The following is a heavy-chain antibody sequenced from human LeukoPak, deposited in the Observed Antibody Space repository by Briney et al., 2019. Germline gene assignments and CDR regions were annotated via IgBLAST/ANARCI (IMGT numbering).Heavy chain of an antibody. CDR2: MNPNSGNT. J-gene: IGHJ6*03. CDR1: GYTFTSYD. V-gene: IGHV1-8*03. CDR3: ARGRSGYEQSYYYYYMDV. Sequence: ASVKVSCKASGYTFTSYDINWVRQATEQGLEWMGWMNPNSGNTGYAQKFQGRVTITRNTSISTAYMELSSLRSEDTAVYYCARGRSGYEQSYYYYYMDVWGKGTTVTVSS. D-gene: IGHD5-12*01.